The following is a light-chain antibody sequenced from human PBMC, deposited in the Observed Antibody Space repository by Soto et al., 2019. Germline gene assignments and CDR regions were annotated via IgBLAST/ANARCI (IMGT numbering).Light chain of an antibody. CDR1: RSVSGI. CDR3: QQRDNWPSFT. J-gene: IGKJ4*01. Sequence: EIVLTQSPATLSLSPGESATLSCRASRSVSGILAWYQQKPDQAPRRLIIDASNRATGIPARFSGSGSGPDFTLTISSREPEDFAVYYWQQRDNWPSFTFGGGTKVEIK. CDR2: DAS. V-gene: IGKV3-11*01.